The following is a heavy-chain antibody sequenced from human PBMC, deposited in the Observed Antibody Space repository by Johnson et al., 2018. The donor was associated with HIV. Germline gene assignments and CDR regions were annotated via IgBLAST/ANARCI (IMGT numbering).Heavy chain of an antibody. J-gene: IGHJ3*02. D-gene: IGHD6-19*01. V-gene: IGHV3-30-3*01. CDR1: GFTFSSYA. Sequence: QVQLVESGGGVVQPGRSLRLSCAASGFTFSSYAMHWVRQAPGKGLEWVAVISYDGSNKYYADSVKGRFTISRDNSKNTLYLQMNSLRAEDTAVYYCARDGGWLEAFDIWGQGTMVTVSS. CDR3: ARDGGWLEAFDI. CDR2: ISYDGSNK.